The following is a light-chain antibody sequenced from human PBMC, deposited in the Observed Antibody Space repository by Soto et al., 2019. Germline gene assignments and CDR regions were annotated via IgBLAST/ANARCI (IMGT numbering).Light chain of an antibody. CDR2: AVS. Sequence: DIQMTQSPSTLSASVGDRVTITCRASQSISTYLNWYQHKPGKAPKVLIYAVSSLQSGVPSRFSGSGSGTDFTLTITSLQPEDFATYYCQQSYSTPRTFGQGTRWIS. CDR1: QSISTY. V-gene: IGKV1-39*01. CDR3: QQSYSTPRT. J-gene: IGKJ1*01.